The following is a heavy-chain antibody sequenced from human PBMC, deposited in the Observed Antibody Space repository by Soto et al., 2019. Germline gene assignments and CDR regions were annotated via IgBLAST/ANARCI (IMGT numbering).Heavy chain of an antibody. CDR2: FDPEDGET. V-gene: IGHV1-24*01. D-gene: IGHD2-2*02. Sequence: ASVKVSCKVSGYTLTELSMHWVRQAPGKGLEWMGGFDPEDGETIYAQKFQGRVTMTEDTSTDTAYMELSSLRSEDTAVYYCATRNRRYCSSTSCYRGWVWFDPWGQGTLVTVSS. CDR3: ATRNRRYCSSTSCYRGWVWFDP. CDR1: GYTLTELS. J-gene: IGHJ5*02.